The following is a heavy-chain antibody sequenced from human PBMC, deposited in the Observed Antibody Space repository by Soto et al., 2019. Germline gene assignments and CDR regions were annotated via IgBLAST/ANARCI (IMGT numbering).Heavy chain of an antibody. CDR2: IYYSGST. CDR1: GGSISSSSYY. D-gene: IGHD2-2*01. Sequence: SETLSLTCTVSGGSISSSSYYWGWIRQPPGKGLEWIGSIYYSGSTYYNPSLKSRATISVDTSKNQFSLKLSSVTAADTAVYYCARAWGPRYCSSTSCYVGIHFDYWGQGTLVTVSS. V-gene: IGHV4-39*07. J-gene: IGHJ4*02. CDR3: ARAWGPRYCSSTSCYVGIHFDY.